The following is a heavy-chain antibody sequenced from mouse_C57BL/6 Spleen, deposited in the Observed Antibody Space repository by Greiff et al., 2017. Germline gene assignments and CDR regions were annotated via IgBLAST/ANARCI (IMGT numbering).Heavy chain of an antibody. V-gene: IGHV1-55*01. J-gene: IGHJ2*01. CDR3: ARNYYGSSYFDY. CDR2: IYPGSGST. CDR1: GYTFTSYW. Sequence: QVQLQQPGAELVKPGASVKMSCKASGYTFTSYWITWVKQRPGQGLEWIGDIYPGSGSTNYNEKFKSKATLTADTSSSTAYMQLSSLTSEDSAVYYCARNYYGSSYFDYWGQGTTLTVSS. D-gene: IGHD1-1*01.